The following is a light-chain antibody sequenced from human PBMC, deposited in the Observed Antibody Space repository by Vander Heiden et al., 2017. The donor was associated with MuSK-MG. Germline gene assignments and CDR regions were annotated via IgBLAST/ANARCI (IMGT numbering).Light chain of an antibody. J-gene: IGLJ2*01. Sequence: SSELTQPPSVSVSPGQTASITCSGDKLGNKYASWYQQKAGQSPVLVIYQDDKRPSGIPERFSGSNSGNTATLTISGTQAMDEADYYCQAWDSNTHVVFGGGTKLTVL. CDR2: QDD. V-gene: IGLV3-1*01. CDR3: QAWDSNTHVV. CDR1: KLGNKY.